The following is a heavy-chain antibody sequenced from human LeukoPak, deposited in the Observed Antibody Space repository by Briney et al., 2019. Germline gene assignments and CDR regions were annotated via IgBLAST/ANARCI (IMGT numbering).Heavy chain of an antibody. Sequence: ASVKVSCKASGGTFSSYAISWVRQAPGQGLEWMGGIIPIFGTANYAQKFQGRVTITADESTSTAYMELSSLRSEDTAVYYCARDFWSGYLFGYWGQGTLVTVSS. J-gene: IGHJ4*02. CDR1: GGTFSSYA. CDR3: ARDFWSGYLFGY. CDR2: IIPIFGTA. D-gene: IGHD3-3*01. V-gene: IGHV1-69*13.